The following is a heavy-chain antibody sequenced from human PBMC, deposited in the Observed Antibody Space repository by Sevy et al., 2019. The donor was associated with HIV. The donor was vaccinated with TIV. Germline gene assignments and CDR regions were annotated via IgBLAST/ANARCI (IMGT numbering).Heavy chain of an antibody. J-gene: IGHJ4*02. D-gene: IGHD3-22*01. CDR2: IYPDDSDI. Sequence: GESLKISCKGSGYRFTSYWIGWVRQMPGKGLEWMGIIYPDDSDIRYSPSFQGQVTIAADKSISTAYLQWSSLKASDTAMNFCARRAYDTTGYPQYYFDYWDRGTLVTVSS. V-gene: IGHV5-51*01. CDR1: GYRFTSYW. CDR3: ARRAYDTTGYPQYYFDY.